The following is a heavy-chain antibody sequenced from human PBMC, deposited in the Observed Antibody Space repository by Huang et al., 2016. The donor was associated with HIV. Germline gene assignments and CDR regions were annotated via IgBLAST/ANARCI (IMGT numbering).Heavy chain of an antibody. D-gene: IGHD4-17*01. CDR3: ARPDYGDYDAFDI. V-gene: IGHV5-51*01. J-gene: IGHJ3*02. Sequence: EVQLVQSGAEVKKPGESLKISCKASGYTFTNYWIGRVRQMPGKGLGVMGIIYPGDSDTSYSPSFQGQVTISADKSTSTAYLQWSSLKASDTAMYYCARPDYGDYDAFDIWGQGTMVTVSS. CDR2: IYPGDSDT. CDR1: GYTFTNYW.